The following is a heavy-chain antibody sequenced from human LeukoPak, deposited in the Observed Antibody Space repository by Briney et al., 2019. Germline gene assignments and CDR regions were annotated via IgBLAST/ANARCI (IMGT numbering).Heavy chain of an antibody. Sequence: SGPTLVKPTQTLTLTCTFSGFSLSTSGVGVGWIRQPPGKALEWLALIYWNDDKRYSPSLKSRLTITKDTSKNQVVLTMTNMDPVDTATYYCAHGEVAVAVPLGFDYWGQGTLVTVSS. CDR2: IYWNDDK. CDR3: AHGEVAVAVPLGFDY. V-gene: IGHV2-5*01. J-gene: IGHJ4*02. D-gene: IGHD6-19*01. CDR1: GFSLSTSGVG.